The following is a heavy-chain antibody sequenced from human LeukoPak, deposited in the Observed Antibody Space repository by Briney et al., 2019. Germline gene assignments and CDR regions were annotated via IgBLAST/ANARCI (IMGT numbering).Heavy chain of an antibody. D-gene: IGHD6-19*01. CDR1: GGAITNYY. Sequence: NTSETLSLTCGVSGGAITNYYWNWIRQAPGKGLEWLGYIYYTGSTTYNPSVKSRITISLDTSKNQFSLKLSSVTAADTAVYYCAREIAVAGGPALDYWGQGTLVTVSS. CDR3: AREIAVAGGPALDY. CDR2: IYYTGST. J-gene: IGHJ4*02. V-gene: IGHV4-59*01.